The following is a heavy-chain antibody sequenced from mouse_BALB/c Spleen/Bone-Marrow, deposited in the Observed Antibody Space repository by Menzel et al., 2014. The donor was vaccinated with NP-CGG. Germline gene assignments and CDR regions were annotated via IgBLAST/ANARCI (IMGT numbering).Heavy chain of an antibody. CDR3: GAEYDGWFAY. CDR2: IHYSGST. J-gene: IGHJ3*01. Sequence: VQLKQSGPDLVKPSQSLLLSCTVTGYSITSGYSRHWIRQFPGNKLGWLGYIHYSGSTNYNPSHKSRISITQDTSKNQFFLKLNSVPTEDTATYYCGAEYDGWFAYWGQGTLVTVS. V-gene: IGHV3-1*02. CDR1: GYSITSGYS. D-gene: IGHD2-12*01.